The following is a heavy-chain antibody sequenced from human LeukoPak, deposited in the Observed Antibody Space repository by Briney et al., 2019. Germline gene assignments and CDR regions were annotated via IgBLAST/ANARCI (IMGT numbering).Heavy chain of an antibody. V-gene: IGHV1-8*01. CDR3: AKDRSDRVPHDY. J-gene: IGHJ4*02. D-gene: IGHD1-1*01. CDR1: GYTFTSYD. CDR2: MNPNSGNT. Sequence: ASVKVSCKASGYTFTSYDTNWVRQATGQGLERMGWMNPNSGNTGYAQKFQGRVTMTRNTSISTAYMELSSLRSEDTAVYYCAKDRSDRVPHDYWGQGALVTVSS.